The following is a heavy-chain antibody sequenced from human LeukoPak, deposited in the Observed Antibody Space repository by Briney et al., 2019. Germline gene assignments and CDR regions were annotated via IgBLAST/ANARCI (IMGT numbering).Heavy chain of an antibody. D-gene: IGHD3-16*02. Sequence: ASVKVSCKASGYTFTSYYMHWVRQAPGQGLEWMGIINPSGGSTSYAQKFQGRVTMTRDMSTSTVYMELSSLRSEDTAVYYCARTSLHYDYVWGSYRYISPFDYWRQGTLVTVSS. V-gene: IGHV1-46*01. J-gene: IGHJ4*02. CDR1: GYTFTSYY. CDR3: ARTSLHYDYVWGSYRYISPFDY. CDR2: INPSGGST.